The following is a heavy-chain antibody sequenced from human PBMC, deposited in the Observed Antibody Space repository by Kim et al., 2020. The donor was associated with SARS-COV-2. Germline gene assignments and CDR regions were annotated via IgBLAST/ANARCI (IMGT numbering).Heavy chain of an antibody. D-gene: IGHD1-26*01. CDR1: GYTFTSYA. V-gene: IGHV1-3*01. CDR2: INAGNGNT. J-gene: IGHJ3*02. Sequence: ASVKVSCKASGYTFTSYAMHWVRQAPGQRLEWMGWINAGNGNTKYSQKFQGRVTITRDTSASTAYMELSSLRSEDTAVYYCARAASGSSFDAFDIWGQGAMLSLSS. CDR3: ARAASGSSFDAFDI.